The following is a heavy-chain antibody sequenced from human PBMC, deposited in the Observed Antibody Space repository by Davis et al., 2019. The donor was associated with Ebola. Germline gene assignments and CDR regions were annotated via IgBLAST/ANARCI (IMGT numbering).Heavy chain of an antibody. CDR1: GGSISSYY. CDR2: IYYSGST. Sequence: PSETLSLTCTVSGGSISSYYWSWIRQPPGKGLEWIGYIYYSGSTNYNPSLKSRVTISVDTSKNQFSLKLSSVTAADTAVYYCARGIGTAPYYYMDVWGKGTTVTVSS. D-gene: IGHD1-1*01. CDR3: ARGIGTAPYYYMDV. V-gene: IGHV4-59*01. J-gene: IGHJ6*03.